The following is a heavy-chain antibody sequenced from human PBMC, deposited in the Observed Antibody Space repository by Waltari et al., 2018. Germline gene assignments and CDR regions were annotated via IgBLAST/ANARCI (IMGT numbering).Heavy chain of an antibody. CDR2: IRPDGNEK. Sequence: EVPLVESGGGMVQPGGSLRLSCAASGFPFSRYWMGWVRQAPGKGLELVANIRPDGNEKYYVDSVKGRLTISRDNAKNSLYLQMNSLRVEDTAVYFCARVPSYGAIDYWGQGTLVTVSS. J-gene: IGHJ4*02. CDR3: ARVPSYGAIDY. CDR1: GFPFSRYW. D-gene: IGHD4-17*01. V-gene: IGHV3-7*01.